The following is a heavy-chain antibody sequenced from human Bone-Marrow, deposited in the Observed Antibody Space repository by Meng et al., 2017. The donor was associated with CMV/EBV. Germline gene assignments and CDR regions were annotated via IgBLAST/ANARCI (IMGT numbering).Heavy chain of an antibody. J-gene: IGHJ4*02. CDR1: GGSFSSYA. D-gene: IGHD6-19*01. CDR3: ATDLGSGWFLGY. Sequence: ASVKVSCKASGGSFSSYAFSWVRQAPGQGLEWMGWINPKSGDTNCAEKFQGRVTMTRDTSINTTYMEVNGLKPDDTAIYYCATDLGSGWFLGYWGQGFRVTGSS. CDR2: INPKSGDT. V-gene: IGHV1-2*02.